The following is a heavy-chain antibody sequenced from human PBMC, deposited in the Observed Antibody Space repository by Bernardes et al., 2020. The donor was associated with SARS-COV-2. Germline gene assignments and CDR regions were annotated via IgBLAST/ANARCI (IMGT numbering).Heavy chain of an antibody. CDR2: ISYGGGDI. CDR3: AKGGGSGYSDSSGYAFDY. CDR1: GFTFSIFP. D-gene: IGHD3-22*01. Sequence: GGSLRLSCATSGFTFSIFPMHWVRQAPGKGLEWVAVISYGGGDIHFADSVKGRFTISRDNSKNTLHLKMNSLRPEDTAVYYCAKGGGSGYSDSSGYAFDYWGQGTLVTVSS. J-gene: IGHJ4*02. V-gene: IGHV3-30-3*01.